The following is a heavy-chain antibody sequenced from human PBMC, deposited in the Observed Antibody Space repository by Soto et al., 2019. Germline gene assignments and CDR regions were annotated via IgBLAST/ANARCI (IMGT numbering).Heavy chain of an antibody. CDR3: ARVGLGPYSSGWYNFDY. CDR2: ISYDGSNK. J-gene: IGHJ4*02. CDR1: GFTFSSYG. D-gene: IGHD6-19*01. V-gene: IGHV3-30*03. Sequence: PGESLKISCAASGFTFSSYGMHWVRQAPGKGLEWVVVISYDGSNKYYADSVKGRFTISRDNSKNTLYLQMNSLRAEDTAVYYCARVGLGPYSSGWYNFDYWGQGTLVTVSS.